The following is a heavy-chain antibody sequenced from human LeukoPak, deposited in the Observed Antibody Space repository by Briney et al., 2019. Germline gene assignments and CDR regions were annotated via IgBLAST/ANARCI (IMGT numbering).Heavy chain of an antibody. Sequence: KPSETLSLTCTVYGDSINSNYWNWIRQPAGKGLELIGRIYRTGSTNYSPSLKSRVTMSVDTSKNQFSLNLRSVTAADTAVYYCARDRGWGLSLTAFDIWGQGTMVTVSS. D-gene: IGHD3-10*01. CDR1: GDSINSNY. CDR2: IYRTGST. CDR3: ARDRGWGLSLTAFDI. V-gene: IGHV4-4*07. J-gene: IGHJ3*02.